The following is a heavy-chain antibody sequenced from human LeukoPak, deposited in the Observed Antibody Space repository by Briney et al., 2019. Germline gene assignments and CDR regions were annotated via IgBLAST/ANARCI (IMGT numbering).Heavy chain of an antibody. D-gene: IGHD3-22*01. CDR2: IWYDGSNK. Sequence: GGSLTLSRAASGFTFSSYAMYWLRPAPAKGLERVTNIWYDGSNKYYADSVKGRFTISRDNSKNTLYLQMNSLRAEDTAVYYCARGLFNYDNSGLNYWGQGTRVTVSS. J-gene: IGHJ4*02. CDR3: ARGLFNYDNSGLNY. V-gene: IGHV3-33*01. CDR1: GFTFSSYA.